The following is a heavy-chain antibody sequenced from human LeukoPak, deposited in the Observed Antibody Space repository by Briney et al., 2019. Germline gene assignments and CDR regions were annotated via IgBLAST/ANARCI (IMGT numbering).Heavy chain of an antibody. J-gene: IGHJ5*02. D-gene: IGHD3-10*01. CDR2: ISYDGSNK. V-gene: IGHV3-30-3*01. CDR3: ARVTVLGSIHGS. CDR1: GFTFSSYA. Sequence: PGGSLRLSCAASGFTFSSYAMHWVRQAPGKGLEWVAVISYDGSNKYYADSVKGRFTISRDNSKNTLYLQMNSLRAEDTAVYYCARVTVLGSIHGSWGQGTLVNVSS.